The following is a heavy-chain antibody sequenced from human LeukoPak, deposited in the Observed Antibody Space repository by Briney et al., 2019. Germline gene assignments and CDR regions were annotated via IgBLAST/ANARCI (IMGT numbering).Heavy chain of an antibody. CDR2: INPNSGGT. D-gene: IGHD6-6*01. CDR3: ARDGVRVTSSNRIAARRSGPGY. Sequence: GASVKVSCKASGYTFTGYYMHWVRQAPGQGLEWMGWINPNSGGTNYAQKFQGRVTMTRDTSISTAYMELSRLRSDDTAVYYCARDGVRVTSSNRIAARRSGPGYWGQGTLVTVSS. J-gene: IGHJ4*02. CDR1: GYTFTGYY. V-gene: IGHV1-2*02.